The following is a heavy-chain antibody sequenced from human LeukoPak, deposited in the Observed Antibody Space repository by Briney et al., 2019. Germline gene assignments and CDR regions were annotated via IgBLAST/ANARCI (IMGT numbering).Heavy chain of an antibody. V-gene: IGHV1-2*02. D-gene: IGHD3-9*01. CDR1: GYTFTYYY. J-gene: IGHJ4*02. CDR3: ARSPHILTGENFDY. CDR2: INPNSGGT. Sequence: ASVKVSCKASGYTFTYYYMFWVRQAPGQGLEWMGWINPNSGGTNYAQNFQGRVTMTRDTSITTAYMEMSRLRSDDTALYYCARSPHILTGENFDYWGQGTLVTVSS.